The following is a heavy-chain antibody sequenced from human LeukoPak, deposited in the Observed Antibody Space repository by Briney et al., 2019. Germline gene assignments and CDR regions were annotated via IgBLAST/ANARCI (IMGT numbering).Heavy chain of an antibody. J-gene: IGHJ2*01. CDR2: IYYSGST. V-gene: IGHV4-39*01. CDR1: GGSISSSSYY. CDR3: ARLEWYFDL. Sequence: SETLSLTCTVSGGSISSSSYYWGWIRQPPGKGLEWIGSIYYSGSTYYNPSLKSRVTISVDTSKNQFSLKLSSVTAADTAVYYCARLEWYFDLWGRGTLVPVSS. D-gene: IGHD5-24*01.